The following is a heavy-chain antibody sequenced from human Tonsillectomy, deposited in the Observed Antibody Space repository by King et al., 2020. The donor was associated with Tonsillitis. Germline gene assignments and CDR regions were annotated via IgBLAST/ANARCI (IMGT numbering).Heavy chain of an antibody. CDR2: IYYRGDT. Sequence: QLQESGPGLVKPSETLSLTCIVPGGSISGSTYYWGWFRQPPGKGLEWIGGIYYRGDTYSNPSLQSRLIMSVDTSKNQFSLNLRSLTAADTAVYYCAGPRGGGAHSRCFASWGRGPLATVSS. CDR3: AGPRGGGAHSRCFAS. D-gene: IGHD2-15*01. V-gene: IGHV4-39*07. J-gene: IGHJ4*02. CDR1: GGSISGSTYY.